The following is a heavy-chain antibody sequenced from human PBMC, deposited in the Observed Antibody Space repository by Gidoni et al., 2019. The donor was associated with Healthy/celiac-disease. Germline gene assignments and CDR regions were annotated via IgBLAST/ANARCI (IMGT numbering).Heavy chain of an antibody. CDR1: GFTFSRYS. D-gene: IGHD3-22*01. Sequence: EVQLVESGGGLVKPGGSLRLSCAASGFTFSRYSMNWVRQAPGKGLEWVSSISSSSSYIYYADSVKGRFTISRDNAKNSLYLQMNSLRAEDTAVYYCAREKAGYYDSSGYLNYWGQGTLVTVSS. CDR3: AREKAGYYDSSGYLNY. CDR2: ISSSSSYI. J-gene: IGHJ4*02. V-gene: IGHV3-21*01.